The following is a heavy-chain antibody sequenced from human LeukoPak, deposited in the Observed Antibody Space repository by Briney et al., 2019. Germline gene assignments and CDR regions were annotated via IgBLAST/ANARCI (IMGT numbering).Heavy chain of an antibody. CDR2: INHSGST. V-gene: IGHV4-34*01. D-gene: IGHD6-19*01. CDR3: ARRSVDIAVAGSTWFDP. Sequence: SETLSLTCAVYGGSFSGYYWSWIRQPPGKGLEWIGEINHSGSTNYNPSLKSRVTISVDTSKSQFSLKLSSVTAADTAVYYCARRSVDIAVAGSTWFDPWGQGTLVTVSS. CDR1: GGSFSGYY. J-gene: IGHJ5*02.